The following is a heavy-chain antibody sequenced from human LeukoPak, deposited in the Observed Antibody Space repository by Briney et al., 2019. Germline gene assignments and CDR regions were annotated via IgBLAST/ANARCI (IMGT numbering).Heavy chain of an antibody. CDR1: GFTFSSYS. J-gene: IGHJ6*02. CDR3: ARGGGYSYGTLSHYGMDV. CDR2: ISSSSSYI. Sequence: GGSLRLSCAASGFTFSSYSMNWVRQAPGKGLEWVSSISSSSSYIYNADSVKGRFTISRDNAKNSLYLQMNSLRAEDTAVYYRARGGGYSYGTLSHYGMDVWGQGTTVTVSS. V-gene: IGHV3-21*01. D-gene: IGHD5-18*01.